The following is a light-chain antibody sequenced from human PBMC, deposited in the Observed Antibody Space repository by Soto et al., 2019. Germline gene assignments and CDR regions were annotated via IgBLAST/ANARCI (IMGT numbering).Light chain of an antibody. Sequence: QSALTQPAYVSGSPGQSITISCTGTSSDFGDYDYVSWYLQHPGKVPKLMIYEVSNRPSGVSNRFSGSKSGNTASLTISGLQAEDEADYHCSSYTGSSTLVFGTGTKVTVL. CDR1: SSDFGDYDY. J-gene: IGLJ1*01. V-gene: IGLV2-14*01. CDR3: SSYTGSSTLV. CDR2: EVS.